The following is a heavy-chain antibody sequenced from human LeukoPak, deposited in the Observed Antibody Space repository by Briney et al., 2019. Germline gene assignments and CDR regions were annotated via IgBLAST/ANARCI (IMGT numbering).Heavy chain of an antibody. V-gene: IGHV3-11*06. D-gene: IGHD2-8*01. J-gene: IGHJ6*02. CDR2: ISSSSTYT. CDR3: ARGRGDCSSGVCYTAYLYYGMDV. Sequence: GGSLRLSCAASGFTFSDYYMCWIRQAPGKGLEWVSYISSSSTYTNYADSVKGRFTISRDNAKNSLYLQMNSLRAEDTAVYYCARGRGDCSSGVCYTAYLYYGMDVWGQGTTVTVSS. CDR1: GFTFSDYY.